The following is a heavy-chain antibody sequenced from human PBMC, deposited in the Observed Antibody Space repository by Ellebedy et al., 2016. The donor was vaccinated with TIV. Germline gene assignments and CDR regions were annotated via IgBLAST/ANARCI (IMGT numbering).Heavy chain of an antibody. J-gene: IGHJ4*02. CDR3: ARDVGDWTAMVTYYFDY. V-gene: IGHV1-2*02. CDR1: GYTFTGYY. Sequence: AASVQVSCKASGYTFTGYYMHWVRQAPGHGLEWMGWINPNSGGTNYAQKFQGRVTMTRDTSISTAYMELSRLRSDDTAVYYCARDVGDWTAMVTYYFDYWGQGTLVTVSS. D-gene: IGHD5-18*01. CDR2: INPNSGGT.